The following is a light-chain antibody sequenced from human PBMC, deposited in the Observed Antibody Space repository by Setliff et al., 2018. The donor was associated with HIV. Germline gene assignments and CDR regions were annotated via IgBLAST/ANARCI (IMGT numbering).Light chain of an antibody. CDR1: SSDVGSFSL. Sequence: QSVLTQPASVSGSPGQSITIYCTGTSSDVGSFSLVSWYQQEPGKAPKLIIYEVTKRPSGISDRFSGSKSGNTASLSISGLQTEDEADYYCCSYANSNSYVFGTGTKVTVL. CDR2: EVT. CDR3: CSYANSNSYV. J-gene: IGLJ1*01. V-gene: IGLV2-23*02.